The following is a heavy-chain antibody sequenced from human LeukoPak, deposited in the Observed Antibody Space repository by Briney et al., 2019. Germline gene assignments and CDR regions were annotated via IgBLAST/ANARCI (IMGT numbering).Heavy chain of an antibody. D-gene: IGHD2-2*01. CDR1: GYTFTGYY. Sequence: SVTVSCKASGYTFTGYYMHWVRQAPGQGLEWMGWINPYSGGTNYAQKFQGRVTMTRDTSISTAYMELSRLRSDNAAVCYCVLYCSSTSCHRGLIDYWGQGTLVTVSS. CDR2: INPYSGGT. CDR3: VLYCSSTSCHRGLIDY. V-gene: IGHV1-2*02. J-gene: IGHJ4*02.